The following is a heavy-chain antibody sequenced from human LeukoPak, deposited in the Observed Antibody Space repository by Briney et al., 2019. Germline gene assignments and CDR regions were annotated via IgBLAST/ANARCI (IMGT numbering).Heavy chain of an antibody. V-gene: IGHV3-66*01. CDR3: ARGRGHSGYESYALDV. CDR2: FYAGGST. CDR1: GFIVSDSY. D-gene: IGHD5-12*01. J-gene: IGHJ6*02. Sequence: GGSLRLSCAASGFIVSDSYMRWVRQAPGKGLEWVSVFYAGGSTYYAGSVRGRFTISRDPSKNTLYLHMSSLRAEDTAVYCCARGRGHSGYESYALDVWGQGTTVTVSS.